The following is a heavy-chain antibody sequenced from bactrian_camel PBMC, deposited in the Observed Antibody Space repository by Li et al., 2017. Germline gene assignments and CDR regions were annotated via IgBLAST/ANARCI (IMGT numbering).Heavy chain of an antibody. J-gene: IGHJ4*01. CDR3: AAVEYGLGMAY. D-gene: IGHD5*01. CDR1: GFTFSDYW. CDR2: VDNGGEKT. Sequence: HVQLVESGGGLVQPGGSLRLSCAASGFTFSDYWMSWVRQAPGKGLEWIAVVDNGGEKTFHRDSVQDRYTISRDNAKNTLYLQMNSLKTEDTAVYYCAAVEYGLGMAYWGQGTQVTVS. V-gene: IGHV3S1*01.